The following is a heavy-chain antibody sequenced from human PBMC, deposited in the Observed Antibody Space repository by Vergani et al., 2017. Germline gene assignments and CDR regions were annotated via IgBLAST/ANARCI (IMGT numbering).Heavy chain of an antibody. CDR2: IVVVSGNT. Sequence: QMQLVQSGPEVKKPGTSVKVSCKASGFTFTSSAMQWVRQARGQRREWIGWIVVVSGNTNYAQKFQERVTITRDMSTSTAYMELSSLRSEDTAVDYGAAGGTIPSDGMDVWGQGTTVTVSS. D-gene: IGHD3-3*01. CDR3: AAGGTIPSDGMDV. J-gene: IGHJ6*02. V-gene: IGHV1-58*02. CDR1: GFTFTSSA.